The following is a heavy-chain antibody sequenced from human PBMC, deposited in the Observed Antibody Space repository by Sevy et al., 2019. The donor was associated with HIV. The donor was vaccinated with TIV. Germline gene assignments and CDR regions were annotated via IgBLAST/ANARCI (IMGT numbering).Heavy chain of an antibody. V-gene: IGHV1-18*04. J-gene: IGHJ6*02. CDR3: ARDLRGGGLRPDMGDYYYYGMDV. CDR1: GYTFTSYG. Sequence: ASVKVSCKASGYTFTSYGISWVRQAPGQGLEWMGWISAYNGNTNYAQKLQGRVTMTTDTSTSTAYMELRSLRSDDTAVYYCARDLRGGGLRPDMGDYYYYGMDVWGQGTTVTVSS. D-gene: IGHD4-17*01. CDR2: ISAYNGNT.